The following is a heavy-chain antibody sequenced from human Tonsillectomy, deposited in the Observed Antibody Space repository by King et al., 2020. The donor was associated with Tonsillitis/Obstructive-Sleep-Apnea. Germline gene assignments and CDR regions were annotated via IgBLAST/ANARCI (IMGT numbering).Heavy chain of an antibody. CDR3: ARVERGSGWYNWFDP. V-gene: IGHV4-59*01. Sequence: VQLQESGPGLVKPSETLSLTCTVSGGSISSYYWSWIRQPPGKGLEWIGYIYYSGSTNYNPSLKRRVTISVDTSKNQFSLKLSSVTAADTAVYYCARVERGSGWYNWFDPWGQGTLVTVSS. J-gene: IGHJ5*02. CDR1: GGSISSYY. D-gene: IGHD6-19*01. CDR2: IYYSGST.